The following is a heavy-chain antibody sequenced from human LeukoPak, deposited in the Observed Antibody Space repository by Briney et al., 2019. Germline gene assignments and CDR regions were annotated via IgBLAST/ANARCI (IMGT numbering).Heavy chain of an antibody. D-gene: IGHD2-15*01. V-gene: IGHV3-21*01. J-gene: IGHJ4*02. CDR1: GFTFSSYS. CDR2: ISSSSSYI. CDR3: ARDRYCSGGSCYFLDY. Sequence: GGSLRLSCAASGFTFSSYSMNWVRQAPGKGLGWVSSISSSSSYIYYADSVKGRFTISRDNAKNSLYLQMNSLRAEDTAVYYCARDRYCSGGSCYFLDYWGQGTLVTVSS.